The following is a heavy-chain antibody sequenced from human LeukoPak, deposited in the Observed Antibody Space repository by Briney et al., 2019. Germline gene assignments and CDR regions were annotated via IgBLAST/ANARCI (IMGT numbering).Heavy chain of an antibody. V-gene: IGHV3-73*01. CDR2: IRSTANGYAT. D-gene: IGHD3-10*01. Sequence: GGSLRLSCVASGFTFSGSALHWVRQASGKGLEWVGRIRSTANGYATAYAASVKGRFTIFRDDSKNTAYLQMDSLKTEDTAVYYCTGNYYGSGSYADFDYWGQGTLVTVSS. J-gene: IGHJ4*02. CDR1: GFTFSGSA. CDR3: TGNYYGSGSYADFDY.